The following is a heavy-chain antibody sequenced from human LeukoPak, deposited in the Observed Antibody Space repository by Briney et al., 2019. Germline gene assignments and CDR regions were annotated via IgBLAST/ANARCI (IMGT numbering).Heavy chain of an antibody. J-gene: IGHJ5*02. V-gene: IGHV3-23*01. Sequence: GGSLRLSCAASGFTFSSYAMSWVRQAPGKGLEWVSTISGSGGSTYYADSVKGRFTISRDNSKMTLSLQMNSLRGEDTAVYFCARDGIVGTTSFGLCFDPWGQGTLVTVSS. D-gene: IGHD1-26*01. CDR1: GFTFSSYA. CDR3: ARDGIVGTTSFGLCFDP. CDR2: ISGSGGST.